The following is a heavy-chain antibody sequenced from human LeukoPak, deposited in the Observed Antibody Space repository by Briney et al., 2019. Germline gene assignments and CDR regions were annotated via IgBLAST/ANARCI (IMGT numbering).Heavy chain of an antibody. Sequence: SETLSLTCAVYGGSFSGYYWSWIRQPPGKGLEWIGEINHSGSTNYNPSLKGRVTISVDTSKNQFSLKLSSVTAADTAVYYCGDGRSLDYWGQGTLVTVSS. CDR1: GGSFSGYY. CDR3: GDGRSLDY. CDR2: INHSGST. J-gene: IGHJ4*02. V-gene: IGHV4-34*01.